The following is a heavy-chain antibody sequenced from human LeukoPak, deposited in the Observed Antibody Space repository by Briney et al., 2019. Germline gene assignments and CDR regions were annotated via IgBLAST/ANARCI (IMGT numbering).Heavy chain of an antibody. D-gene: IGHD3-22*01. J-gene: IGHJ4*02. CDR2: IYYSGST. CDR3: GRYIYYDSSGVD. Sequence: TLSLTCTVSGDFISSGGHYWSWIRQPPGKGLEWIGYIYYSGSTYYNPYIKRRVTISVETSKNQFSLKLRSVTAADTAVYYCGRYIYYDSSGVDWGQGTLVTVSP. V-gene: IGHV4-31*03. CDR1: GDFISSGGHY.